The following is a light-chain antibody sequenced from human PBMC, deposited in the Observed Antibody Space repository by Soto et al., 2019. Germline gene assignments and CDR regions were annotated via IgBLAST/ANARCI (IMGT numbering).Light chain of an antibody. Sequence: DIQMTQSPSSLSASVGDRVTITCRASQGISNYLAWYQQKPGKVPKLLIYAASTLQSGVPSRFSSSGSGTDFNLTISSLQPEDVANYYCQKYNSAPHTFVQGTKLEIK. J-gene: IGKJ2*01. CDR2: AAS. CDR1: QGISNY. V-gene: IGKV1-27*01. CDR3: QKYNSAPHT.